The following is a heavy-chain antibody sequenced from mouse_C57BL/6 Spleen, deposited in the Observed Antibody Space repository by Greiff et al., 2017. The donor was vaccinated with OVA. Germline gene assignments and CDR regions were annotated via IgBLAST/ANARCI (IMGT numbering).Heavy chain of an antibody. CDR2: IYPRSGNT. V-gene: IGHV1-81*01. J-gene: IGHJ2*01. CDR3: ARRRLYVDFDY. CDR1: GYTFTSYG. Sequence: QVQLKESGAELARPGASVKLSCKASGYTFTSYGISWVKQRTGQGLEWIGEIYPRSGNTYYNEKFKGKATLTADKSSSTAYMELRSLTSEDSAVYFCARRRLYVDFDYWGQGTTLTVSS. D-gene: IGHD2-14*01.